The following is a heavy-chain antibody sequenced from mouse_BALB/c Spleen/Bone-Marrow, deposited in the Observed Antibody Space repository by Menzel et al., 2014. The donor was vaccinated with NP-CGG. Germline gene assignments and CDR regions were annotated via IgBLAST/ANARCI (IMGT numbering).Heavy chain of an antibody. J-gene: IGHJ4*01. Sequence: VKLQESGPGLVTPSQSLSITCTVPGFSLTSYGVSWIRQPPGKGLEWLGVIWGDGSTNYHSALISRLSISKDNSKSQVFLKLNSLQTDDTATYYCAKQDYYRYDYAMDYWGQGTSVTVSS. CDR1: GFSLTSYG. D-gene: IGHD2-14*01. V-gene: IGHV2-3*01. CDR2: IWGDGST. CDR3: AKQDYYRYDYAMDY.